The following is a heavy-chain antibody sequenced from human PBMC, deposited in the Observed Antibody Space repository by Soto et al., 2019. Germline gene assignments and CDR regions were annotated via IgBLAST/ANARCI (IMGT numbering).Heavy chain of an antibody. Sequence: SETLSLTCGVFGGSISNSNWWTWVRQPPGKGLEWIGEIYHTGSTNYNSSLMSRVTISLDKPNNQFSLKLSSVTAADTAVYYCAHRPIVGAAIWGQGTLVTVSS. D-gene: IGHD1-26*01. CDR3: AHRPIVGAAI. CDR1: GGSISNSNW. CDR2: IYHTGST. J-gene: IGHJ4*02. V-gene: IGHV4-4*02.